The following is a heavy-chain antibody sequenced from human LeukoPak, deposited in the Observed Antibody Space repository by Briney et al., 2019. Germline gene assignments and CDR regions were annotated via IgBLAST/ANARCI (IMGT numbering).Heavy chain of an antibody. CDR3: ARVYYGSGSLHYYYYYMDV. D-gene: IGHD3-10*01. CDR2: IDPSGGST. J-gene: IGHJ6*03. V-gene: IGHV1-46*01. CDR1: GYTFTSYY. Sequence: GASVKVSCKASGYTFTSYYMHWVRQAPGQGLEWMGIIDPSGGSTSYAQKFQGRVTMTRDMSTSTVYMELSSLRSEDTAVYYCARVYYGSGSLHYYYYYMDVWGKGTTVTISS.